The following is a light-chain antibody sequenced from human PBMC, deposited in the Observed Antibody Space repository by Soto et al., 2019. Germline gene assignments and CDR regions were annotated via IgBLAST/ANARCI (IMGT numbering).Light chain of an antibody. CDR1: QPISRW. J-gene: IGKJ1*01. V-gene: IGKV1-5*01. Sequence: DIEMTQSPSTLSASVGDRVTITCRASQPISRWLAWYQQRPGKAPKVLIYDASTLESGVPARFSGSGSETEFTLTISSLQPEDSATYYCQHYNSDPWTFGQGTKVEIK. CDR3: QHYNSDPWT. CDR2: DAS.